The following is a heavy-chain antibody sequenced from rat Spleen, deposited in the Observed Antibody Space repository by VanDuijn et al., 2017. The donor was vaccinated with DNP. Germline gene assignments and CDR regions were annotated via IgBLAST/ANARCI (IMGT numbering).Heavy chain of an antibody. V-gene: IGHV2-77*01. D-gene: IGHD1-4*01. CDR3: ARWPGYNPPYAMDA. Sequence: QVQMKETGPGLVQTTQTLSVTCTVSGLSLTTYGVHWVRQAPGKGLEWMGIIWADGSTNYNSALKSRLSISRDTSKSQVFLKMNSLQTEDTATYYCARWPGYNPPYAMDAWGQGTSVTVSS. J-gene: IGHJ4*01. CDR2: IWADGST. CDR1: GLSLTTYG.